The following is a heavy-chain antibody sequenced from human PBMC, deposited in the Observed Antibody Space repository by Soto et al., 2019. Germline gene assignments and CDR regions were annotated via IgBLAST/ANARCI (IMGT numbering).Heavy chain of an antibody. J-gene: IGHJ4*02. CDR3: ARGELGYYSYSIGPPISYYFDY. Sequence: TLSLTCTVSGGSISSGGYYWSWIRQHPGQGLEGIGYIYYSGCTYYNPSLKSRVTISLDTSKNQFSLKLSSVTAAERAVYKFARGELGYYSYSIGPPISYYFDYWGQGTLVTVSS. V-gene: IGHV4-31*03. CDR2: IYYSGCT. CDR1: GGSISSGGYY. D-gene: IGHD3-22*01.